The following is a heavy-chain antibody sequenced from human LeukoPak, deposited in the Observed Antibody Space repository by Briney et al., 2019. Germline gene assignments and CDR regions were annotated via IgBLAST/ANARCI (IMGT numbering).Heavy chain of an antibody. CDR1: GFTFSSYW. V-gene: IGHV3-7*01. J-gene: IGHJ6*02. CDR2: IKQDGSEK. CDR3: ARSSYYYYYGMDV. D-gene: IGHD6-6*01. Sequence: GGSLRLSCAASGFTFSSYWMSWVRQAPGKGLEWVANIKQDGSEKYYVDSVKGRFTISRDNAKNSLYLQMNSLRAEDTAVYYCARSSYYYYYGMDVWGQGTTVIVSS.